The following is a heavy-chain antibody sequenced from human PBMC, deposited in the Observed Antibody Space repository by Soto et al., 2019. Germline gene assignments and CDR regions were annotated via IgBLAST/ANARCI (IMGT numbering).Heavy chain of an antibody. CDR1: GYTFTSYA. D-gene: IGHD3-3*01. J-gene: IGHJ5*02. CDR2: INAGNGNT. V-gene: IGHV1-3*01. Sequence: ASVKVSCKASGYTFTSYAMHWVRQAPGQRLEWMGWINAGNGNTKYSQKFQGRVTITRDTSASTAYMELSSLRSEDTAVYYCARAPLDFRGGHNGFDPWGQGTLVTVSS. CDR3: ARAPLDFRGGHNGFDP.